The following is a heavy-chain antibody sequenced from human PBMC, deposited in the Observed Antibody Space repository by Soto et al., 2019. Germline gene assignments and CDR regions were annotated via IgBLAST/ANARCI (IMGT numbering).Heavy chain of an antibody. V-gene: IGHV1-2*02. CDR1: GDSFNDYY. D-gene: IGHD5-12*01. Sequence: QVQLVQSGAEVRKPGASVTVSCRSSGDSFNDYYIHWVRQAPGQGFEWMGWINPNGGVTKYAQKFQGGVSKTRDTSIRTVYMQLSRLRSDDTAAYYCARESGGATATLDYYYFYMDVWGTGTTVTVSS. CDR2: INPNGGVT. CDR3: ARESGGATATLDYYYFYMDV. J-gene: IGHJ6*03.